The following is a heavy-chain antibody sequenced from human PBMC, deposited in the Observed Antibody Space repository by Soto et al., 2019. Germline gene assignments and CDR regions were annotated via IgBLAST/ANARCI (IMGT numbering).Heavy chain of an antibody. J-gene: IGHJ4*02. CDR3: ARANWYCEY. Sequence: QVQLQESGPGLVKPSETLSLTCTVSGGSINNHYWSWIRQPPGKGLEWIGYIYYSGSTNYNPSLQSRDTMSVDTSMNQVFLRLSSVTAADTAIYYCARANWYCEYWGQGVLVTVSS. CDR2: IYYSGST. CDR1: GGSINNHY. D-gene: IGHD7-27*01. V-gene: IGHV4-59*11.